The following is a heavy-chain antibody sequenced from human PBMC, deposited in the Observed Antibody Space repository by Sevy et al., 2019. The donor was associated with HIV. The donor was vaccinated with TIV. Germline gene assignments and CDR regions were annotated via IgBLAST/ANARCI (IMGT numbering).Heavy chain of an antibody. CDR2: IYPGDSDT. CDR1: GYSFTSYW. J-gene: IGHJ3*02. V-gene: IGHV5-51*01. Sequence: GESLKISCKGSGYSFTSYWIGWVRQMPGKGLEWMGIIYPGDSDTRYSPSFQGQVTISADKSISTAYLQWSSLKASDTAMYYCAGRRCSSTSCRLLWSSDAFDIWGQGTMVTVSS. D-gene: IGHD2-2*01. CDR3: AGRRCSSTSCRLLWSSDAFDI.